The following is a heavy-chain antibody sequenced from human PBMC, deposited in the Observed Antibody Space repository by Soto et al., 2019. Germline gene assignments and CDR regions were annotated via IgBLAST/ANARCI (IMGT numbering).Heavy chain of an antibody. V-gene: IGHV3-15*01. CDR1: GITFGNAW. CDR3: AREDGYPDLWAIDY. J-gene: IGHJ4*02. Sequence: PGGSLRLSCAASGITFGNAWMSWVRQAPGKGLEWVGRFKSKTDGGTIDYAAPVRGRFTISRDDSKNMLYLQMNNLKTEDTAVYYCAREDGYPDLWAIDYWGQGTLVTVSS. CDR2: FKSKTDGGTI. D-gene: IGHD2-2*03.